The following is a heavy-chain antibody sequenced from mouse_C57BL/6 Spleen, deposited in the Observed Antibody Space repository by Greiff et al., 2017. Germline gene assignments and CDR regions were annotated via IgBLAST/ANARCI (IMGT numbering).Heavy chain of an antibody. Sequence: QVQLQQSGAELVRPGASVKLSCKASGYTFTDYYINWVKQRPGQGLEWIARIYPGSGNTYYNEKFKGKATLTAEKSSSTAYMQLSSLTSEDSAVYVCARGYGDYYAMDYWGQGTSVTVSS. CDR2: IYPGSGNT. V-gene: IGHV1-76*01. J-gene: IGHJ4*01. CDR1: GYTFTDYY. CDR3: ARGYGDYYAMDY. D-gene: IGHD1-1*01.